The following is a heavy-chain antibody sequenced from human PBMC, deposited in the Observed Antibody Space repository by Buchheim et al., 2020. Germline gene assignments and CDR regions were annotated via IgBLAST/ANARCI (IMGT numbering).Heavy chain of an antibody. CDR1: GFTFSSYG. J-gene: IGHJ6*02. CDR3: AKAMGSSTSFNYYGMDV. CDR2: ISYDGSNK. D-gene: IGHD2-2*01. Sequence: QVQLVESGGGVVQPGRSLRLSCAASGFTFSSYGMHWVRQAPGKGLEWVAVISYDGSNKYYADSVKGRFTISRDNSKNTLYLQMNSLRAEDTAVYYCAKAMGSSTSFNYYGMDVWGQGTT. V-gene: IGHV3-30*18.